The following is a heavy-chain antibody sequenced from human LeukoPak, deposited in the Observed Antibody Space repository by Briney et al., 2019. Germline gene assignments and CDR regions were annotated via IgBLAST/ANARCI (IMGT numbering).Heavy chain of an antibody. CDR2: ISPSGGST. V-gene: IGHV1-46*01. CDR1: GYTFTSNY. J-gene: IGHJ3*01. D-gene: IGHD3-9*01. Sequence: PGASVKVSCKAFGYTFTSNYMHWVRQAPGQGPEWMGVISPSGGSTTYAQKFQGRVTLTRDTSIRTAYMELSRLRSDDTAVYYCARVFEWRYDAFDVWGQGPMVTASS. CDR3: ARVFEWRYDAFDV.